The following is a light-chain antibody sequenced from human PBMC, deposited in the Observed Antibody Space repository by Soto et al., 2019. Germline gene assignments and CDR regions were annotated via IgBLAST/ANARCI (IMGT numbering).Light chain of an antibody. J-gene: IGKJ1*01. V-gene: IGKV1-39*01. CDR1: QSISNF. Sequence: DIQMTQSPSSLSASVGDRVTITCRASQSISNFLNWYQQKPGKAPKLLIYGTSSLQSGVPSRFSGGESGTDFTLTISSLQPEDSATYYCQHSYSTPPTFGQGTKVAIK. CDR2: GTS. CDR3: QHSYSTPPT.